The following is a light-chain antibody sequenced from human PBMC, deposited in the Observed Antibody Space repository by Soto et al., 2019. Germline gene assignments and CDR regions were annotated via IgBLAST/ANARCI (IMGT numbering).Light chain of an antibody. CDR1: RSDVGGYNY. CDR3: SSYTSTSTLVV. V-gene: IGLV2-14*01. Sequence: QSALTQPASVSGSPGQSITISCTGTRSDVGGYNYVSWYQQHPGKAPKLMIFEVSNRPSGVSNRFSGSKSGNTASLTISGLQAADEADYYCSSYTSTSTLVVFGTGTKVTVL. J-gene: IGLJ1*01. CDR2: EVS.